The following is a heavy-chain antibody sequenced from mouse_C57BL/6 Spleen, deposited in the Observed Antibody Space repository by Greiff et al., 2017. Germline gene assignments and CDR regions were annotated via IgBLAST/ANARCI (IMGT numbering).Heavy chain of an antibody. D-gene: IGHD4-1*01. CDR1: GYTFTDYN. CDR3: AIKLTVTVWFAY. Sequence: EVQLQQSGPELVKPGASVKIPCKASGYTFTDYNMAWVKQSLGKSLEWIGDINPNNGGPIYNQKFKGKATLTVDKSYSTAYMELRSLTAEDTAVYYCAIKLTVTVWFAYWGQGTLVTVSA. CDR2: INPNNGGP. V-gene: IGHV1-18*01. J-gene: IGHJ3*01.